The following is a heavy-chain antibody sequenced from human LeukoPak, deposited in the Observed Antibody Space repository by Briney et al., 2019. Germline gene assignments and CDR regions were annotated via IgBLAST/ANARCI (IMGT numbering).Heavy chain of an antibody. V-gene: IGHV3-53*01. CDR1: GFTVSSNY. CDR2: IYSGGST. Sequence: GGSLRLSCAASGFTVSSNYMSWVRQAPGKGLEWVSVIYSGGSTYYADSVKGRFTISRDNAKNSLYLQMNSLRAEDTAVYYCATKDYYGSGSSWGQGTLVTVSS. D-gene: IGHD3-10*01. J-gene: IGHJ4*02. CDR3: ATKDYYGSGSS.